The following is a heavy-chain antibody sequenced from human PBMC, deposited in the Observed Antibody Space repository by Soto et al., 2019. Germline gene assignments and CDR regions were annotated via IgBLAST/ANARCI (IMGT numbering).Heavy chain of an antibody. Sequence: GASVKVSCKASGYTFTSYDINWVRQATGQGLEWMGWMNPNSGNTGYAQKFQGRVTMTRNTSISTAYMELSSLRSEDTAVYYCARGAGMRFGESPYYYYYGMDVWGQGTTVTSP. CDR3: ARGAGMRFGESPYYYYYGMDV. CDR1: GYTFTSYD. J-gene: IGHJ6*02. D-gene: IGHD3-10*01. V-gene: IGHV1-8*01. CDR2: MNPNSGNT.